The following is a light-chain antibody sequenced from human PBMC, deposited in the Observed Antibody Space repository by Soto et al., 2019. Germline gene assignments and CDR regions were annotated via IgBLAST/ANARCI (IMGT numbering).Light chain of an antibody. J-gene: IGKJ3*01. Sequence: VVLTQSPATLSLSPWGGATLSCRASQSIGNYLAWYQQKPGRAPRLLIYATSNRATGIPARFSGSGSGTDFTLTISSLEPEDFAVYYCQQRSSWPFTFGPGTKVDI. CDR3: QQRSSWPFT. CDR2: ATS. V-gene: IGKV3-11*01. CDR1: QSIGNY.